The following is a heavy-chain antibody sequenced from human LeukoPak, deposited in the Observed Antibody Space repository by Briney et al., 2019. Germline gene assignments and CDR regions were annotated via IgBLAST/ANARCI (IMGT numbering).Heavy chain of an antibody. Sequence: SETLSLTCSVSGGSISSYYGSWIRQPPGKGLEWIGYIYYSGSTNYNPSLKSRVTMSVDTSKNQFSLKLTSVTAADTAVYYCARLRPVAGYDAFDIWGHGTMVTVSS. CDR2: IYYSGST. D-gene: IGHD6-19*01. CDR1: GGSISSYY. J-gene: IGHJ3*02. CDR3: ARLRPVAGYDAFDI. V-gene: IGHV4-59*08.